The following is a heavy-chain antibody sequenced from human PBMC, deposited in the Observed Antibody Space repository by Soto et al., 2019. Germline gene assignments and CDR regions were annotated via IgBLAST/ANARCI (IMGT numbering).Heavy chain of an antibody. J-gene: IGHJ3*02. CDR2: IYYSGST. V-gene: IGHV4-31*03. D-gene: IGHD2-21*02. Sequence: SETLSLTCTVSGGSISSGGYYWSWIRQHPGKGLEWIGYIYYSGSTYYNPSLKSRVTISVDTSKNQFSLKLSSVTAADTAVYYCARERAPGSSNKGDPKTDFDIWGQGTMVT. CDR1: GGSISSGGYY. CDR3: ARERAPGSSNKGDPKTDFDI.